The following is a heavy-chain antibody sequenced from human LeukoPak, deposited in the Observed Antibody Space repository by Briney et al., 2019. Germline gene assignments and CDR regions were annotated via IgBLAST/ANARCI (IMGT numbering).Heavy chain of an antibody. CDR2: IYHSGST. D-gene: IGHD3-10*01. Sequence: PSETQSLTCAFSGGSISSGGYSWSWIRQPPGKGLELIGYIYHSGSTYYNPSLKSRVTISVDRSKNQFSLKLSSVTAADTAVYYCARGWALWFGSKYGMDVWGQGTTVTVSS. J-gene: IGHJ6*02. V-gene: IGHV4-30-2*01. CDR3: ARGWALWFGSKYGMDV. CDR1: GGSISSGGYS.